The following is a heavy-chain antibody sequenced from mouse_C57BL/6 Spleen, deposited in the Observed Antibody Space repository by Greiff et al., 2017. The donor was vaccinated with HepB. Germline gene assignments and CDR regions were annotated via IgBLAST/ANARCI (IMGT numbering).Heavy chain of an antibody. Sequence: EVQLQQSGPELVKPGASVKMSCKASGYTFTDYNMHWVKQSHGKSLEWIGYINPNNGGTSYNQKFKGKATLTVNKSSSTAYMELRSLTSADSAVYYCARLDGIDYGNPYWGQGTTLTVSS. CDR1: GYTFTDYN. V-gene: IGHV1-22*01. J-gene: IGHJ2*01. CDR2: INPNNGGT. CDR3: ARLDGIDYGNPY. D-gene: IGHD2-1*01.